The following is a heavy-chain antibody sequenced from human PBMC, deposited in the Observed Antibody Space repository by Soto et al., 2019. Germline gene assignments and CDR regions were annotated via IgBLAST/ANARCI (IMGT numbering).Heavy chain of an antibody. CDR2: ISGSGGST. CDR1: GFTFSSYA. V-gene: IGHV3-23*01. CDR3: AKDTRSKQLAYNWFDP. D-gene: IGHD6-13*01. Sequence: SGGSLRLSCAASGFTFSSYAMSWVRQAPGKGLEWVSAISGSGGSTYYADSVKGRFTISRDNSKNTLYLQMNSLRAEDTAVYYCAKDTRSKQLAYNWFDPWGQGTLVTVSS. J-gene: IGHJ5*02.